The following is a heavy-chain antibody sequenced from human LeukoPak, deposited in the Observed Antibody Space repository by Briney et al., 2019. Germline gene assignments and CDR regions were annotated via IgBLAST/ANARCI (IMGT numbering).Heavy chain of an antibody. CDR3: ARDGPMVRGVSDY. CDR2: IYYSGST. Sequence: SETLSLTCTVSGGSISSYYWSWIRQPPGKGLEWIGYIYYSGSTNYNPSLKSRVTISVDTSKNQFSLKLSSVTAADTAVYYCARDGPMVRGVSDYWGQGTLVTVSS. V-gene: IGHV4-59*12. D-gene: IGHD3-10*01. J-gene: IGHJ4*02. CDR1: GGSISSYY.